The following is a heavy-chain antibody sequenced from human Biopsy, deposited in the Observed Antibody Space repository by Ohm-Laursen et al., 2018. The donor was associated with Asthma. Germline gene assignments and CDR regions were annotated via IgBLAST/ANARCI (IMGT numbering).Heavy chain of an antibody. Sequence: SLRLSCAASGFTFSNYVMNWVRQAPGKGLEWVSSITDTSRYIKYADSVKGRFTISRDNAKNSLYLQMNSLRPEDTAVYYCAKDRVAGRSYYFDYWGQGSLVSVSS. CDR2: ITDTSRYI. J-gene: IGHJ4*02. V-gene: IGHV3-21*01. CDR3: AKDRVAGRSYYFDY. CDR1: GFTFSNYV. D-gene: IGHD6-13*01.